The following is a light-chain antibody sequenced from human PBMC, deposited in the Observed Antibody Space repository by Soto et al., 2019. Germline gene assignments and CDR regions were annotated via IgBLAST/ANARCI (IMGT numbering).Light chain of an antibody. V-gene: IGLV1-51*01. CDR1: SSNIGKNY. CDR2: DNN. CDR3: GTWDDSLRTWV. J-gene: IGLJ3*02. Sequence: QSALTQPPSVSAAPGQKVTISCSGGSSNIGKNYVSWYQQLPGGAPKLLIYDNNKRPSVISDRFSGSKSGTSATLGITGLQTGDEADFYFGTWDDSLRTWVFGGGTKVTVL.